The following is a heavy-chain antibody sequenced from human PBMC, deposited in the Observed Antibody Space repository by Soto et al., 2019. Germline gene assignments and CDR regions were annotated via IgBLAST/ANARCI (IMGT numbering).Heavy chain of an antibody. V-gene: IGHV4-38-2*02. CDR1: GYSISSGYY. D-gene: IGHD6-6*01. J-gene: IGHJ5*02. Sequence: SETLSLTCAVSGYSISSGYYWGWIQQPPGKGLEWIGSIYHSGSTYYNPSLKSRVTISVDTSKNQFSLKLSSVTAADTAVYYCARDGAGIAARPGWFDPWGQGTLVTVSS. CDR2: IYHSGST. CDR3: ARDGAGIAARPGWFDP.